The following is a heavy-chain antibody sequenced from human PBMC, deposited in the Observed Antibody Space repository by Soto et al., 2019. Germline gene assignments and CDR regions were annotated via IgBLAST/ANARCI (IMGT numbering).Heavy chain of an antibody. D-gene: IGHD2-2*01. J-gene: IGHJ5*02. CDR1: GGSISSGDYY. Sequence: PSETLSLTCTVSGGSISSGDYYWVWIRQAPGKGLEWIGYIYYSGSTYYNPSLKSRVTISVDTSKNQFSLKLSSVTAADTAVYYCARAYPPRVVVWFDPWGQGTLVTVS. CDR3: ARAYPPRVVVWFDP. CDR2: IYYSGST. V-gene: IGHV4-30-4*01.